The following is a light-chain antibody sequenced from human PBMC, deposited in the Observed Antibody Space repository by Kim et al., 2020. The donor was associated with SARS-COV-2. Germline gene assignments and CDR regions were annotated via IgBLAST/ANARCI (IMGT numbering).Light chain of an antibody. CDR1: YSNIGKND. CDR2: RNN. V-gene: IGLV1-47*01. Sequence: QSVLTQPPSASGTPGQRVTISCSGSYSNIGKNDVYWYQQLPGTAPKLLVYRNNQRPSGVPDRFSGSKSGTSASLAISGLQSEDEADYYCATWDDTLSEVFGTGTKVTVL. J-gene: IGLJ1*01. CDR3: ATWDDTLSEV.